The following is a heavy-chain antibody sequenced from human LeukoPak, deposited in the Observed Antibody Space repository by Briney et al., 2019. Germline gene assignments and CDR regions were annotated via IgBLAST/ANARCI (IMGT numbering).Heavy chain of an antibody. V-gene: IGHV4-31*03. Sequence: SQTLSLTCTVSGGSISSGGYYWSWIRQHPGKGLEWIGYIYYSGSTYYNPSLKSRVTISVDTSKNQFSLKLSSVTAADTAVYYCARWEVISFCYFDYWGQGTLVTVSS. J-gene: IGHJ4*02. CDR1: GGSISSGGYY. CDR2: IYYSGST. D-gene: IGHD1-26*01. CDR3: ARWEVISFCYFDY.